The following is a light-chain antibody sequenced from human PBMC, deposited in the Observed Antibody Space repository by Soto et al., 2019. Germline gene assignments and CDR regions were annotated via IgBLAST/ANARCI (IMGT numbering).Light chain of an antibody. J-gene: IGKJ1*01. CDR2: DAS. CDR1: QSVSSY. CDR3: QQYRT. V-gene: IGKV3-11*01. Sequence: EIVLTQSPATLSLSPGERATLSCRASQSVSSYLAWYQQKPGQAPRLLMSDASNRATGIPARFSGSGSGTDFTLTISSLEPEDFAVYYCQQYRTLGQGTKVDIK.